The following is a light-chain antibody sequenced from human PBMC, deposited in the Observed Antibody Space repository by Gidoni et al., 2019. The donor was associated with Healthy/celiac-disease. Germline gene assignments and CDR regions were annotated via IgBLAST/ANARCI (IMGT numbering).Light chain of an antibody. CDR3: QQYNSYSGT. V-gene: IGKV1-5*03. CDR1: QSISSW. J-gene: IGKJ1*01. Sequence: DIQMTQSPSTLSASVGDRVPITCRASQSISSWLAWYQQKPGKAPKLLIYKASSLESGVPSRFSGRGSGTEFNLTIHSLQPDDFATYYCQQYNSYSGTFGQGTKVEIK. CDR2: KAS.